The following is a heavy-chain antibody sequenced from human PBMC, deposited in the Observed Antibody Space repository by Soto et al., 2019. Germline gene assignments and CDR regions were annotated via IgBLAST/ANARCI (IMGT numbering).Heavy chain of an antibody. V-gene: IGHV4-59*01. D-gene: IGHD3-10*01. CDR2: IYYSGST. CDR1: GGSLSSYY. J-gene: IGHJ6*03. Sequence: XXTLSLAFTVSGGSLSSYYWSWIRQPPGKGLEWIGYIYYSGSTNYNPSLKSRVTISVDTSKNQFSLKLSSVTAADTDVYYCATSMVRGVINYYYYYMDVWGKGTTVTVSS. CDR3: ATSMVRGVINYYYYYMDV.